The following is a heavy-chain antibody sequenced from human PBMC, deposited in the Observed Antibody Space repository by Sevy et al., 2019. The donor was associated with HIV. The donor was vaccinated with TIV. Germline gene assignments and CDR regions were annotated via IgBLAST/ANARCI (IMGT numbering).Heavy chain of an antibody. CDR3: ARGLLPGIAAAVTENWFDP. CDR1: GYTFTGYY. J-gene: IGHJ5*02. Sequence: ASVKVSCKASGYTFTGYYMHWVRQAPGQGLEWMGWINPNSGGTNYAQKFQGWVTMTRDTSISTAYMELSRLRSDDTAVYYCARGLLPGIAAAVTENWFDPWGQGTLVTVSS. CDR2: INPNSGGT. D-gene: IGHD6-13*01. V-gene: IGHV1-2*04.